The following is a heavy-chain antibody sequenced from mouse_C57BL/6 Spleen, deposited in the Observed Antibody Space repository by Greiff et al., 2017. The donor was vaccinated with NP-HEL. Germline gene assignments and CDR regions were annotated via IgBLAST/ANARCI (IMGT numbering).Heavy chain of an antibody. CDR2: ISSGSSTI. CDR1: GFTFSDYG. CDR3: ARRAGPPDY. J-gene: IGHJ2*01. D-gene: IGHD3-3*01. V-gene: IGHV5-17*01. Sequence: EVKVEESGGGLVKPGGSLKLSCAASGFTFSDYGMHWVRQAPEKGLEWVAYISSGSSTIYYADTVKGRFTISRDNAKNTLFLQMTSLRSEDTAMYYCARRAGPPDYWGQGTTLTVSS.